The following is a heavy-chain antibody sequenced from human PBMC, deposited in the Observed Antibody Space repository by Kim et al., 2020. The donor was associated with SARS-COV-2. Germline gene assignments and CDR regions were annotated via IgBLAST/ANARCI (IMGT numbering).Heavy chain of an antibody. CDR1: GYSFTSYW. J-gene: IGHJ2*01. CDR3: ARRKLEVSQQPHWYFDL. V-gene: IGHV5-51*01. CDR2: IYPGDSDT. Sequence: GESLKISCKGSGYSFTSYWIGWVRQMPGKGLEWMGIIYPGDSDTRYSPSFQGQVTISADKSISTAYLQWSSLKASDTAMYYCARRKLEVSQQPHWYFDLWGRGTLVTVSS. D-gene: IGHD6-13*01.